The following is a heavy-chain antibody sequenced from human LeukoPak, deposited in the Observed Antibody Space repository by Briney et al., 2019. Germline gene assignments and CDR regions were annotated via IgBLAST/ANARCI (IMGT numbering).Heavy chain of an antibody. Sequence: GGSLRLSCAASGFTFSSYAMHWVRQAPGKGLECVAVISYDGSNKYYADSVKGRFTISRDNSKNTLYLQMNSRRAEDTALYYCASRGRNSSGYEDYWGQGTLVTVSS. CDR1: GFTFSSYA. D-gene: IGHD3-22*01. V-gene: IGHV3-30*04. CDR2: ISYDGSNK. CDR3: ASRGRNSSGYEDY. J-gene: IGHJ4*02.